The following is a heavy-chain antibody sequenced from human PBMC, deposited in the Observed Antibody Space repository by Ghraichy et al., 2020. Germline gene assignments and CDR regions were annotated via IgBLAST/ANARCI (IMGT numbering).Heavy chain of an antibody. CDR1: GGSISSSSYY. D-gene: IGHD3-3*01. CDR3: ARRKRFLEWLSPHFDY. V-gene: IGHV4-39*01. Sequence: SETLSLTCTVSGGSISSSSYYWGWIRQPPGKGLEWIGSNYYSGSTYYNPSLKSRVTISVDTSKNQFSLKLSSVTAADTAVYYCARRKRFLEWLSPHFDYWGQGTLVTVSS. CDR2: NYYSGST. J-gene: IGHJ4*02.